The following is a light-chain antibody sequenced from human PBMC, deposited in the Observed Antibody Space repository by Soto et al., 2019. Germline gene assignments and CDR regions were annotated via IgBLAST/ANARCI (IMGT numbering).Light chain of an antibody. CDR3: QAWDSSTVV. J-gene: IGLJ2*01. Sequence: ELTQPPSVSVSPGQTASITCSGDKLGDKYACWYQQKPGQSPVLVIYQDSKRPSGIPERFSGSNSGNTATLTISGTQAMDEADYYCQAWDSSTVVFGGGTQLTVL. CDR1: KLGDKY. CDR2: QDS. V-gene: IGLV3-1*01.